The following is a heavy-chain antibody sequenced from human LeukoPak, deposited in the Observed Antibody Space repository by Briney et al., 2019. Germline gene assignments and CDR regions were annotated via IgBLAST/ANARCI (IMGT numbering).Heavy chain of an antibody. CDR3: ARGGSGYYFPNYYYYGMDV. V-gene: IGHV4-59*12. J-gene: IGHJ6*02. CDR2: IYYSGST. D-gene: IGHD3-22*01. CDR1: GGSISSYY. Sequence: SETLSLTCTVSGGSISSYYWNWIRQPPGKGLEWIGYIYYSGSTNYNPSLKSRVTISVDTSKNQFSLKLSSVTAADTAVYYCARGGSGYYFPNYYYYGMDVWGQGTTVTVSS.